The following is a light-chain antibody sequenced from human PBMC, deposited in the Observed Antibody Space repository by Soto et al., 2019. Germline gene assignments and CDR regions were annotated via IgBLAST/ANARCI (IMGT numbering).Light chain of an antibody. V-gene: IGKV3-20*01. J-gene: IGKJ1*01. CDR2: GAS. CDR3: QQYGSPPWT. Sequence: EIVLTQSPGTLSLSPGERATLSCRASQRVSNSWIAWYQHKPGQAPRLLIYGASSRAAGIPDRFGGGGSGTDFTLTITRLEPEDSAVFYCQQYGSPPWTFGQGTKVEIK. CDR1: QRVSNSW.